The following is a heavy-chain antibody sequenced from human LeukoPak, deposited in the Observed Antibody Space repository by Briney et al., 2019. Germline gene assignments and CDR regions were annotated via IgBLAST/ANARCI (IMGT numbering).Heavy chain of an antibody. J-gene: IGHJ4*02. Sequence: ASVKVSCKASGYTFTSYYMHWVRQAPGQGLEWMGIINPSGGSTSYAQKFQGRVTMTRDTSTSTVYMELSSLRSEDTAVYYCAISHGDFDFDYWGQGTLVTVSS. CDR1: GYTFTSYY. D-gene: IGHD4-17*01. V-gene: IGHV1-46*01. CDR3: AISHGDFDFDY. CDR2: INPSGGST.